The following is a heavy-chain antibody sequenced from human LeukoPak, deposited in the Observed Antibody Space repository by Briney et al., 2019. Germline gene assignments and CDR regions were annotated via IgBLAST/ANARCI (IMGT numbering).Heavy chain of an antibody. D-gene: IGHD3-10*01. J-gene: IGHJ4*02. Sequence: GESLKISCKGSGYSFPSYWIGWVRQMPGKGLEWMGFIYPGDSHIKYSPSFQGQVTISVDKSINTAYLQWNSLKASDTAMYYCARRWYYYGSGTYFDYWGQGTLVTVSS. CDR2: IYPGDSHI. CDR1: GYSFPSYW. V-gene: IGHV5-51*01. CDR3: ARRWYYYGSGTYFDY.